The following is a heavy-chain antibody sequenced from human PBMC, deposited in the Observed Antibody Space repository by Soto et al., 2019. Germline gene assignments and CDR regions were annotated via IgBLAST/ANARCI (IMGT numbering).Heavy chain of an antibody. CDR2: FTAYDGNT. Sequence: QVQLVQSATEVKKPGASVKVSCKASGYTFTSYGITWVRQAPGQGLEWMGWFTAYDGNTKHAQKLQGRVTMTIDTSTSTAYMELKSLRSDDTAVYYCARGEETLTAWGQGTLVTVSS. V-gene: IGHV1-18*01. CDR1: GYTFTSYG. J-gene: IGHJ5*02. CDR3: ARGEETLTA.